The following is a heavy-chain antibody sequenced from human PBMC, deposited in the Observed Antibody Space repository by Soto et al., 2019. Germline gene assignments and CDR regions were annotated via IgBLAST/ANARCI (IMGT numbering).Heavy chain of an antibody. D-gene: IGHD1-20*01. CDR2: IIPIFGTA. CDR1: GGTFSSYA. Sequence: SVKVSCKASGGTFSSYAISWVRQAPGQGLEWMGGIIPIFGTANYAQKFQGRVTITADESTSTAYMELSSLRSEDTAVYYCARFTTGITGRYFDYWGQGTLVTVAS. V-gene: IGHV1-69*13. J-gene: IGHJ4*02. CDR3: ARFTTGITGRYFDY.